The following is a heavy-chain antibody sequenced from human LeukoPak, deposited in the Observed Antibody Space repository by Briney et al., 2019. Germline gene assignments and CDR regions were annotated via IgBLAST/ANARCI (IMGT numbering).Heavy chain of an antibody. CDR1: GGTFSSYA. D-gene: IGHD3-3*01. CDR2: IIPILGIA. Sequence: ASVKVSCKASGGTFSSYAISWVRQAPGQGLEWMGRIIPILGIANYAQKFQGRVTITADKSTSTAYMELSSLRSEDTAVYYCARGPIVLRFLEWLWNWFDPWGQGTLVTVSS. J-gene: IGHJ5*02. V-gene: IGHV1-69*04. CDR3: ARGPIVLRFLEWLWNWFDP.